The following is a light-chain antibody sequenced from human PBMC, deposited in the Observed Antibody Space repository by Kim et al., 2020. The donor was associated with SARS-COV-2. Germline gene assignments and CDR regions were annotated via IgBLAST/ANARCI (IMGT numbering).Light chain of an antibody. J-gene: IGKJ4*01. V-gene: IGKV3-11*01. CDR2: DAS. CDR3: QQRSNWPT. Sequence: EIVLTQSPATLSLSPGERATLSCRASQSVSRYLAWYQQKPGQAPRLLIYDASNRATGVPARFSGSGSGTDFALTISSLEPEDFAVYYCQQRSNWPTFGGGTKLEI. CDR1: QSVSRY.